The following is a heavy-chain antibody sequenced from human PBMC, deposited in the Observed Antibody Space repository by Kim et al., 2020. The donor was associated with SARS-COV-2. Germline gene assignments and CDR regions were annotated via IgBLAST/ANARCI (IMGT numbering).Heavy chain of an antibody. D-gene: IGHD3-22*01. V-gene: IGHV3-21*01. J-gene: IGHJ4*02. CDR3: VRDSGALYDSSGYYLDY. Sequence: GGSLRRSCAASGFTFSSYSMNWVRQAPGKGLEWVSSISSSSSYIYYADSVKGRFTISRDNAKNSLYLQMNSLRAEDTAVYYCVRDSGALYDSSGYYLDYWGQGTLVTVSS. CDR1: GFTFSSYS. CDR2: ISSSSSYI.